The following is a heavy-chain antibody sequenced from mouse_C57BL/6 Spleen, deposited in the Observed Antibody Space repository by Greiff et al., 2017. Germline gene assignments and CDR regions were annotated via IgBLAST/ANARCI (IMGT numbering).Heavy chain of an antibody. D-gene: IGHD2-4*01. CDR3: ASDYGGY. V-gene: IGHV1-42*01. CDR2: INPSTGGT. J-gene: IGHJ2*01. CDR1: GYSFTGYY. Sequence: VQLKQPGPELVKPGASVKISCKASGYSFTGYYMNWVKQSPEKSLEWIGEINPSTGGTTYNQKFKAKATLTVDKSSSTAYMQLKSLTSEDSAVYYCASDYGGYWGQGTTLTVSS.